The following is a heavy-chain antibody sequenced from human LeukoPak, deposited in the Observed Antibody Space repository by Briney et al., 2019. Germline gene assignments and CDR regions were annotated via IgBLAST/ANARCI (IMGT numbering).Heavy chain of an antibody. CDR2: IIPILGTA. J-gene: IGHJ6*03. CDR1: GGTFSSYA. CDR3: ARGGTGGYYYYYYMDV. V-gene: IGHV1-69*10. Sequence: GASVKVSCKASGGTFSSYAISWVRRAPGQGLEWMGGIIPILGTANYAQKFQGRVTITADKSTSTAYMELSSLRSEDTAVYYCARGGTGGYYYYYYMDVWGKGTTVTVSS.